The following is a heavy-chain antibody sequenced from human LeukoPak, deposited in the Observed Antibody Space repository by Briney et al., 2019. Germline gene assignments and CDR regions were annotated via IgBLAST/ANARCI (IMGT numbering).Heavy chain of an antibody. V-gene: IGHV3-23*01. Sequence: GGSLRLSCAASGFTFISYAMSWVRQAPGKGLEWVSAISGSGGSTYYADSVKGRFTISRDNSKNTLYLQMNSLRAEDTAVYYCAKNRLLLDYFDYWGQGTLVTVSS. D-gene: IGHD2-2*01. CDR2: ISGSGGST. CDR3: AKNRLLLDYFDY. J-gene: IGHJ4*02. CDR1: GFTFISYA.